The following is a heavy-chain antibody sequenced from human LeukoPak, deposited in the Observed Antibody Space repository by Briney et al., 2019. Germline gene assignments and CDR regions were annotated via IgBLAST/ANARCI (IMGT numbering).Heavy chain of an antibody. V-gene: IGHV1-69*01. D-gene: IGHD3-22*01. CDR3: ARDNYDSSGYYSSHYYYGMDV. CDR2: IIPIFGTA. CDR1: GGTFISYA. Sequence: GSSVRVSCKASGGTFISYAISWVRQAPGQGLEWMGGIIPIFGTANYARKFQGRVTITADESTSTAYMELSSLRSEDTAVYYCARDNYDSSGYYSSHYYYGMDVWGQGTTVTVSS. J-gene: IGHJ6*02.